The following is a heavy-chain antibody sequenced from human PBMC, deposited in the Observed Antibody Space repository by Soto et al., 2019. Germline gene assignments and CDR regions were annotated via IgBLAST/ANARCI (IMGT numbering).Heavy chain of an antibody. CDR3: ARQLGSSQYSSGLDV. Sequence: PSPTLSLTCAISGDSVSSNNGAWNWLRQSPSRGLEWLGRTYYSSQWYNNYAPSVRSRITINPDTSKNQVSLQLNSVTPEDTAVYFCARQLGSSQYSSGLDVWGQGTTVTVSS. V-gene: IGHV6-1*01. J-gene: IGHJ6*02. D-gene: IGHD6-13*01. CDR2: TYYSSQWYN. CDR1: GDSVSSNNGA.